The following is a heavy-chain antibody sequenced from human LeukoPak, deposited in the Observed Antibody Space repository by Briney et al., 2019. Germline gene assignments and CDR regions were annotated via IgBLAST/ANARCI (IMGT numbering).Heavy chain of an antibody. D-gene: IGHD5-18*01. CDR2: IRSKAYRGTT. J-gene: IGHJ6*02. Sequence: GWSLRLSCTTSGFNFGDHAMTWVRQAPGKGLEWVGFIRSKAYRGTTEYAASVKGRFTISRDDSKSVVYLQMNSLKSEDTAVYYCSRGPIQLWVHNGVDVWGQGTTVIVSS. CDR3: SRGPIQLWVHNGVDV. V-gene: IGHV3-49*04. CDR1: GFNFGDHA.